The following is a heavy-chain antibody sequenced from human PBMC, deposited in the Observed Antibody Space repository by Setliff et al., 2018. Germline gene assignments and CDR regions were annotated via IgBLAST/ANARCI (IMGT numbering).Heavy chain of an antibody. CDR1: GYNFITLG. Sequence: ASVKVSCKTSGYNFITLGINWVRQAPGQGLGWVGWISPYSGKTDYAQKFQDRVIMTIDSATTTAYMELKTLRSDDTAVYYCARGRGPDIVVTIPGDYWGQGTQVTVSS. CDR2: ISPYSGKT. J-gene: IGHJ4*02. CDR3: ARGRGPDIVVTIPGDY. D-gene: IGHD2-15*01. V-gene: IGHV1-18*01.